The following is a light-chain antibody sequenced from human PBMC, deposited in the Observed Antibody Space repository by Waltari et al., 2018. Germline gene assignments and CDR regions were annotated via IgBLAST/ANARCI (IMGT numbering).Light chain of an antibody. CDR1: QSIGSH. Sequence: EIVMTPSPVTLSVSPGERVTLSCRASQSIGSHLAWYQQKPGQPPRLLIYGASTRASGIPARFSGSGSETDFTLTISSLQSEDSALYYCQQYHNWPRGMFGQGTKVEFK. CDR3: QQYHNWPRGM. CDR2: GAS. V-gene: IGKV3-15*01. J-gene: IGKJ1*01.